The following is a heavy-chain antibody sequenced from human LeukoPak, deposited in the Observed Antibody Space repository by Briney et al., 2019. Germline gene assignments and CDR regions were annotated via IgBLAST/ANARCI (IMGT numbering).Heavy chain of an antibody. Sequence: ASEKVSCKDSRYSFTNYGISWVRQAPGQGLEWMGWISPYNGNTNYAQKFQGRVTVTTDTSTSTAYMELRSLRSDDTAVYYCTRTVLDCTNGVCYDYWGQGTLVTVS. CDR2: ISPYNGNT. J-gene: IGHJ4*02. D-gene: IGHD2-8*01. V-gene: IGHV1-18*01. CDR3: TRTVLDCTNGVCYDY. CDR1: RYSFTNYG.